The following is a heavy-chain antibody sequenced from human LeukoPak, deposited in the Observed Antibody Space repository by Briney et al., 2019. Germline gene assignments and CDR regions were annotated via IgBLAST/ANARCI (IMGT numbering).Heavy chain of an antibody. CDR2: ISSSSSYI. CDR1: GFTFSSYS. D-gene: IGHD3-16*02. J-gene: IGHJ4*02. V-gene: IGHV3-21*04. CDR3: AKESIRLGELSYFDH. Sequence: GGSLRLSCAASGFTFSSYSMNWVRQAPGKGLEWVSSISSSSSYIYYADSVKGRFTISRDNSKNTLYLQMNSLRAEVTAVYYCAKESIRLGELSYFDHWGQGTLVTVSS.